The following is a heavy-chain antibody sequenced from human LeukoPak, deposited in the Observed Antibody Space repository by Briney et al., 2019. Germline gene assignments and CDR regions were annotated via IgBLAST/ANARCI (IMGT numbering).Heavy chain of an antibody. D-gene: IGHD3-22*01. J-gene: IGHJ6*03. CDR3: TKEVHYDDSDSYFYYMVV. Sequence: GGALRLSCAASGFTVSSNYMTWVRQAPGKGLEWVAVISYDGSHKYYADSVKSRFTISRDNSKKKLYLQMNNLRPEDTAISYCTKEVHYDDSDSYFYYMVVLSRGSTVTVSS. CDR2: ISYDGSHK. V-gene: IGHV3-30*18. CDR1: GFTVSSNY.